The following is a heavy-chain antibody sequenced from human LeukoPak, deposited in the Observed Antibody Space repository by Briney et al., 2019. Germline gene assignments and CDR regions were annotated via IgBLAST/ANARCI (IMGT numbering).Heavy chain of an antibody. V-gene: IGHV4-34*01. Sequence: SETLSLTCAVYGGSFSGYYWSWIRQPPGKGLEWIGEINHSGSTSYNPSLKSRVTISVDTFKNQFSLKLSSVTAADTAVYYCAMGYCSSTSCDRWFYYGVDVWGQGTTVTVSS. CDR2: INHSGST. J-gene: IGHJ6*02. D-gene: IGHD2-2*02. CDR1: GGSFSGYY. CDR3: AMGYCSSTSCDRWFYYGVDV.